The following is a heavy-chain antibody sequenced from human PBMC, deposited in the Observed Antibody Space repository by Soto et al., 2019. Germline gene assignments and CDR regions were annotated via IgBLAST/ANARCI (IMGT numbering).Heavy chain of an antibody. CDR3: ARDGPMIVRGAFDI. CDR1: GGTFSSYA. D-gene: IGHD3-22*01. J-gene: IGHJ3*02. CDR2: IIPIFGTA. V-gene: IGHV1-69*06. Sequence: SVKVSFKASGGTFSSYAISWVRQAPGQGLEWMGGIIPIFGTANYAQKFQGRVTITADKSTSTAYMELSSLRSEDTAVYYCARDGPMIVRGAFDIWGQGTMVTVSS.